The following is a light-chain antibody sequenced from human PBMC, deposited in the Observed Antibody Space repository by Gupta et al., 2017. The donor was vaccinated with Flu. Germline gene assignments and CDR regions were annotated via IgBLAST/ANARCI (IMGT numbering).Light chain of an antibody. CDR3: HQYYYLPLT. Sequence: DVVMTQSPDSLAVSLGGRATMHCKSSQSVLHSSNNMNYIAWYQLKPGQSPKLLIYLTSTRASGVPDQFSGSVSGTDFTLTISSLQPEDVAVYYCHQYYYLPLTFGGGTRVEIK. V-gene: IGKV4-1*01. J-gene: IGKJ4*01. CDR1: QSVLHSSNNMNY. CDR2: LTS.